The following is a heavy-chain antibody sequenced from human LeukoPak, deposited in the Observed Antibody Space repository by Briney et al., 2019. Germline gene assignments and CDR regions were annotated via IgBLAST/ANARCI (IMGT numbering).Heavy chain of an antibody. D-gene: IGHD6-19*01. J-gene: IGHJ4*02. V-gene: IGHV3-7*03. CDR1: GFTFSRYW. Sequence: PGGSLRLSCAVSGFTFSRYWMTWVRQAPGKGLEWVANIKDDGREKYYADSVKGRFTISRDNAKNSLYLQMNSLRAEDTALYYCAKDGPYSSGWSPFDYWGQGTLVTVSS. CDR3: AKDGPYSSGWSPFDY. CDR2: IKDDGREK.